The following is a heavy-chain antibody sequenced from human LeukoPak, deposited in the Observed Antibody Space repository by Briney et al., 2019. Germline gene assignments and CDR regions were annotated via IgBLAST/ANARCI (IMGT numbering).Heavy chain of an antibody. V-gene: IGHV3-23*01. D-gene: IGHD4-17*01. CDR2: ISGSGGST. CDR1: GFTFSSYG. CDR3: AKDPGAHDYGDYEGWFDP. J-gene: IGHJ5*02. Sequence: PGGSLRLSCAASGFTFSSYGMSWVRQAPGKGLEWVSAISGSGGSTYYADSVKGRFTISRDNSKNTLYLQMNSLRAEDTAVYYCAKDPGAHDYGDYEGWFDPWGQGTLVTVSS.